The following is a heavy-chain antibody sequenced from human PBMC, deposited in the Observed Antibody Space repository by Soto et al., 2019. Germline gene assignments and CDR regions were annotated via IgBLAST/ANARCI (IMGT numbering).Heavy chain of an antibody. J-gene: IGHJ4*02. Sequence: PGGSLRLSCAASGFTFSSYGMHWVRQAPGKGLEWVAVIWYDGSNKYYADSVKGRFTISRDNSKNTLYLQMNSLRDEDTAVYYCASSLYDYGDYASGYWGQGTLVTVSS. CDR1: GFTFSSYG. V-gene: IGHV3-33*01. CDR3: ASSLYDYGDYASGY. CDR2: IWYDGSNK. D-gene: IGHD4-17*01.